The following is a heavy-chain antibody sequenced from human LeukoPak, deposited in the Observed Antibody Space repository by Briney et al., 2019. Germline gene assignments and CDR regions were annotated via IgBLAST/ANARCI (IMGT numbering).Heavy chain of an antibody. CDR2: IRSKAYGGTT. CDR3: ARIRWGSGYAQLDY. D-gene: IGHD3-22*01. V-gene: IGHV3-49*04. CDR1: GFTFGDYV. Sequence: GGSLRLSCTASGFTFGDYVMSWVRQAPGKGLEWVGFIRSKAYGGTTKNAASVKGRFTISRDDSRSIAYLQMNSLRAEDTAVYYCARIRWGSGYAQLDYWGQGTLVTVSS. J-gene: IGHJ4*02.